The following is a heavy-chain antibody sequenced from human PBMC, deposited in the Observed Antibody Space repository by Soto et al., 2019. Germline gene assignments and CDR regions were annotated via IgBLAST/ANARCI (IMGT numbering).Heavy chain of an antibody. CDR2: INTDGSST. CDR1: GFSFSSYW. Sequence: EVQLVESGGGLVHPGGSLRLSCAESGFSFSSYWMHWVRQGPGKGLVWVSRINTDGSSTNYADSVRGRFAISRDNAKNTVYLQMNSLRAEDTAVYYCARSPGGYYIDWGQGTMVTVSS. CDR3: ARSPGGYYID. J-gene: IGHJ3*01. D-gene: IGHD3-9*01. V-gene: IGHV3-74*01.